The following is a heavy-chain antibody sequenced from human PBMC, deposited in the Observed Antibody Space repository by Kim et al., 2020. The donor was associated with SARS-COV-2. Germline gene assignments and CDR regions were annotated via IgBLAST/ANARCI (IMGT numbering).Heavy chain of an antibody. D-gene: IGHD3-10*01. J-gene: IGHJ5*02. CDR3: AGRVLLWFGEPGWFDP. CDR2: INHSGST. V-gene: IGHV4-34*01. Sequence: SETMSLTCAVYGGSFSGYYWSWIRQPPGKGLEWIGEINHSGSTNYNPSLKSRVTISVDTSKNQFSLKLSSVTAADTAVYYCAGRVLLWFGEPGWFDPWGQGTLVTVSS. CDR1: GGSFSGYY.